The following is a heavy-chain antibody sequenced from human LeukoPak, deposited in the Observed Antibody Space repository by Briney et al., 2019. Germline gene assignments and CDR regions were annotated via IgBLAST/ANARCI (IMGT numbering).Heavy chain of an antibody. Sequence: SETLSLTCTVSGGSISSYYWSWIRQPPGKGLEWIGYIYYSGSTNYNPSLKSRVTISVDTSKNQFSLKLSSVTAADTAVYYCARETSLPGYAGGLGFNYWGQGTLVTVSS. J-gene: IGHJ4*02. V-gene: IGHV4-59*01. D-gene: IGHD6-19*01. CDR2: IYYSGST. CDR1: GGSISSYY. CDR3: ARETSLPGYAGGLGFNY.